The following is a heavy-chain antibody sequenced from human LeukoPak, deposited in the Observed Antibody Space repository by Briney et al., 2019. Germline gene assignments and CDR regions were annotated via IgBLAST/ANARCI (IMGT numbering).Heavy chain of an antibody. CDR2: IWYDGSNK. Sequence: GGSLRLSCAASGFTFNSYGMHWVRQAPGKGLEWEAVIWYDGSNKYYADSVKGRFTISRDNSKNTLYLQMNSLRAEDTAVYYCAKDPIEDSSGYYFDYWGQGTLVTVSS. V-gene: IGHV3-33*06. J-gene: IGHJ4*02. D-gene: IGHD3-22*01. CDR3: AKDPIEDSSGYYFDY. CDR1: GFTFNSYG.